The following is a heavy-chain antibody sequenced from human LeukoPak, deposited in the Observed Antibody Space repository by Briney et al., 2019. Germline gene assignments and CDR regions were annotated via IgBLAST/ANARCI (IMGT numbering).Heavy chain of an antibody. J-gene: IGHJ6*02. CDR3: VRMSAPPVGMDV. V-gene: IGHV4-34*01. CDR2: INHSGST. Sequence: SETLSLTCAAYGGSFSDYYWSWVRQPPGKGLEWIGEINHSGSTNYNPSLKSRVTISVDTSKNQFSLKLSSVTAADTAVYYCVRMSAPPVGMDVWGQGTTVTVSS. CDR1: GGSFSDYY.